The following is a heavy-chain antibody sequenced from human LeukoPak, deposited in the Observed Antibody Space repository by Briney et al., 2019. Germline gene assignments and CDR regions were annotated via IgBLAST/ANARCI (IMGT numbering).Heavy chain of an antibody. CDR1: GFTVSRNY. D-gene: IGHD3-10*01. CDR2: IYSGGSI. Sequence: GGSLRLSCAASGFTVSRNYMSWVRQAPGKGLEWVSVIYSGGSIYYADSVKGRFTISRDNSKNTLFLQMNSLRAEDTAVYHCARVNGANSLFDYWGQGTLVTVSS. V-gene: IGHV3-53*01. CDR3: ARVNGANSLFDY. J-gene: IGHJ4*02.